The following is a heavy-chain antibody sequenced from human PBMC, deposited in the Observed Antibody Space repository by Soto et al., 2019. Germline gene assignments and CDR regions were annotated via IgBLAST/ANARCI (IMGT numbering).Heavy chain of an antibody. CDR1: GFTFSSYS. J-gene: IGHJ4*02. CDR2: ISGSSSMI. V-gene: IGHV3-48*01. CDR3: ARDLTPRQEMLYALLGY. Sequence: EVQLVESGGGLVQPGGSLRLSCAASGFTFSSYSMNWVRQAPGKGLEWVSYISGSSSMIYYADSVKGRFTISRDNAKNSLYLQLNSLRADHTAVYYCARDLTPRQEMLYALLGYWGQGTLVTVSS. D-gene: IGHD2-8*01.